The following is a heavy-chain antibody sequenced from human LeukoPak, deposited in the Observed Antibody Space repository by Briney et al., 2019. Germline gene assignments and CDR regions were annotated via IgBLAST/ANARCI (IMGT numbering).Heavy chain of an antibody. CDR2: INTDGSGT. D-gene: IGHD1-26*01. V-gene: IGHV3-74*01. CDR3: ARSVPWEAAFDI. Sequence: PGGSLRLSCAASRFTFSNYWMHWVRQAPGKGLVWVSRINTDGSGTTYADSVRSRFTISRDNTKTTLYLQMSSLRVEDTAVYYCARSVPWEAAFDIWGQGTMVTVSS. J-gene: IGHJ3*02. CDR1: RFTFSNYW.